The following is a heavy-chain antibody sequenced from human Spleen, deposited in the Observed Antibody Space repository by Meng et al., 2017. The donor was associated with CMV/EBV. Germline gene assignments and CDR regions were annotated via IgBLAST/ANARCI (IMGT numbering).Heavy chain of an antibody. CDR1: GFPFRNYG. Sequence: GESLKISCAASGFPFRNYGMNWVRQAPGKGLEWVALLSSDGSDEFYADSVRGRFTISRDNSKNALYLQLNILKVEDTAVYHCARGVGRRDGTFDVWGQGTMVTVSS. V-gene: IGHV3-30-3*01. CDR3: ARGVGRRDGTFDV. J-gene: IGHJ3*01. D-gene: IGHD1-14*01. CDR2: LSSDGSDE.